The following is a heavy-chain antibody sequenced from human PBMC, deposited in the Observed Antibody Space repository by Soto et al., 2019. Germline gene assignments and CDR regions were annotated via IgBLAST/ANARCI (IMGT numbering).Heavy chain of an antibody. CDR2: TIPIFGTA. D-gene: IGHD2-2*02. CDR1: GGTFSSYA. J-gene: IGHJ4*02. CDR3: ARGYCSSTSCYSGGDY. Sequence: GASVKVSCKASGGTFSSYAISWVRQAPGQGLEWMGGTIPIFGTANYAQKFQGRVTITADESTSTAYMELSSLRSEDTAVYYCARGYCSSTSCYSGGDYWGQGTLVTVSS. V-gene: IGHV1-69*13.